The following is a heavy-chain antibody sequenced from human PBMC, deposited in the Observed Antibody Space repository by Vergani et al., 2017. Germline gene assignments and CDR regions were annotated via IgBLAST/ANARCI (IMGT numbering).Heavy chain of an antibody. Sequence: QVQLQASGPVRVKPSQTLSLTCTMSGGSISTGYYFWSWIRQPAGKGLEWLGHISASGNASHSPSLKTLVSMSVDTSKNQFSLTVTSVTAADTAIYFCARRSGGYYSGGKVHPLRTAFDVWGHGTVVTVSS. J-gene: IGHJ3*01. CDR2: ISASGNA. V-gene: IGHV4-61*02. D-gene: IGHD2-15*01. CDR3: ARRSGGYYSGGKVHPLRTAFDV. CDR1: GGSISTGYYF.